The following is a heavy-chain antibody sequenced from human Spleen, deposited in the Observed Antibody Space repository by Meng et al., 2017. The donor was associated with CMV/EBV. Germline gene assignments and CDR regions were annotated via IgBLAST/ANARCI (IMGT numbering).Heavy chain of an antibody. D-gene: IGHD2-21*02. V-gene: IGHV1-18*01. Sequence: QVQWVQAAAEVQKPGAAVKDSCKASGYTCTSYGISWVRQAPGQGLEWMGWISAYNGNTNYAQKLQGRVTMTTDTSTSTAYMELRSLRSDDTAVYYCARDRRAYCGGDCYSDYWGQGTLVTVSS. CDR3: ARDRRAYCGGDCYSDY. CDR1: GYTCTSYG. J-gene: IGHJ4*02. CDR2: ISAYNGNT.